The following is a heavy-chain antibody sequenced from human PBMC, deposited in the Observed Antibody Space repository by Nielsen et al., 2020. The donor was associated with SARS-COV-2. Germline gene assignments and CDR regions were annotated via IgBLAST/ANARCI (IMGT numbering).Heavy chain of an antibody. CDR3: ARLYRSSWYLSDAFDI. CDR1: GYSFTSYW. CDR2: IDPSDSYT. D-gene: IGHD6-13*01. V-gene: IGHV5-10-1*01. Sequence: GESLKISCKGSGYSFTSYWISWVRQMPGKGLEWMGRIDPSDSYTNYSPSFQGHVTISADKSISTAYLQWSSLKASDTAMYYCARLYRSSWYLSDAFDIWGQGTMVTVSS. J-gene: IGHJ3*02.